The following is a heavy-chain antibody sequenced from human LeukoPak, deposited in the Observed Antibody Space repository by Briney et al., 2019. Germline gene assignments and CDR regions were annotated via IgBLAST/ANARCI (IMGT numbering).Heavy chain of an antibody. D-gene: IGHD3-3*01. CDR1: GFTFSSYA. J-gene: IGHJ4*02. CDR3: AGGGITIFGVNYFDY. Sequence: PGGSLRLSCAASGFTFSSYAMSWVRQAPGKGLEWVSGISGSRFSTYYADSVKGRFTISRDNSKYTLSLQMNSLRAEDTALYYCAGGGITIFGVNYFDYWGQGTLVTVSS. CDR2: ISGSRFST. V-gene: IGHV3-23*01.